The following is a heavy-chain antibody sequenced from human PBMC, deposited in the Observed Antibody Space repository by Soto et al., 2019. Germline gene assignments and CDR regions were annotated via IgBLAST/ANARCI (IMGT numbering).Heavy chain of an antibody. CDR2: SYYSGST. CDR1: GGSITNYY. Sequence: SGTLSLTCTVSGGSITNYYWSWIRQSPGKGLEWIGCSYYSGSTSYNPSLRSRVTISIDTSKTQFSLRLRSVTAADTAVYYCARRQNWNNLFDTWGQGTLVTVSS. CDR3: ARRQNWNNLFDT. D-gene: IGHD1-1*01. J-gene: IGHJ5*02. V-gene: IGHV4-59*08.